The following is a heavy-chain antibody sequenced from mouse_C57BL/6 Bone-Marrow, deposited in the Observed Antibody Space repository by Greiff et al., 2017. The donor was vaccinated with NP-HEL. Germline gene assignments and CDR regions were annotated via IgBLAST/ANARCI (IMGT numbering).Heavy chain of an antibody. CDR2: IYPSDSET. CDR1: GYTFTSYW. CDR3: AANWDRYYAMDY. V-gene: IGHV1-61*01. Sequence: VQLQQPGAELVRPGSSVKLSCKASGYTFTSYWMDWVKQRPGQGLEWIGNIYPSDSETHYNQKFKDKATLTVDKSSSTAYMQLSSLTSEDFAVYYCAANWDRYYAMDYWGQGTSVTVSS. J-gene: IGHJ4*01. D-gene: IGHD4-1*01.